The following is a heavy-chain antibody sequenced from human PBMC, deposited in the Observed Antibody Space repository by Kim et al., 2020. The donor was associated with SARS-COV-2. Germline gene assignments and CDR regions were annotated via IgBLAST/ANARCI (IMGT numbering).Heavy chain of an antibody. CDR1: GGSISSSSYY. CDR3: ARLVSVDYYDSSGYYDALDI. Sequence: SETLSLTCTVSGGSISSSSYYWGWIRQLPGKGLEWIGCIYYSGSTYYNPSLKSRVTISVDTSKNQFSLKLSSVTAADTAVYYCARLVSVDYYDSSGYYDALDIWGQGRMVTVSS. D-gene: IGHD3-22*01. V-gene: IGHV4-39*01. CDR2: IYYSGST. J-gene: IGHJ3*02.